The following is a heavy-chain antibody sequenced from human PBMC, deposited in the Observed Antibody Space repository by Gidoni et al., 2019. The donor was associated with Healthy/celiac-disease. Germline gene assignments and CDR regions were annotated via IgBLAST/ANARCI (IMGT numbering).Heavy chain of an antibody. CDR2: INHSGST. D-gene: IGHD6-13*01. V-gene: IGHV4-34*01. J-gene: IGHJ4*02. Sequence: QVQLQQWGAGLLKPSETLSLTCAVYGGSFSGYYWSWIRQPPGKGLEWSGEINHSGSTNYNPSLKSRVTISVDTSKNQFSLKLSSVTAADTAVYYCARGEPYSSSWSVAIDYWGQGTLVTVSS. CDR3: ARGEPYSSSWSVAIDY. CDR1: GGSFSGYY.